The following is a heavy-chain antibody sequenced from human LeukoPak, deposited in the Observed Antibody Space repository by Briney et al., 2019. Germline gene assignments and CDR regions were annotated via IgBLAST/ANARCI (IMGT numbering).Heavy chain of an antibody. Sequence: ASVKVSCKASGYTFTSYGISWVRQAPGQGLEWMGWISAYNGNTNYAQKLQGRVTMTTDTSTSTAYMELRSLRSDDTAVYYCARVLAYYDSSGYSFDYWGQGTLVTVSS. J-gene: IGHJ4*02. CDR2: ISAYNGNT. CDR1: GYTFTSYG. D-gene: IGHD3-22*01. V-gene: IGHV1-18*01. CDR3: ARVLAYYDSSGYSFDY.